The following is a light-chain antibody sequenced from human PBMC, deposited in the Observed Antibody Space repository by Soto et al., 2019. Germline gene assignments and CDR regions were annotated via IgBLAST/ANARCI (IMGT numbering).Light chain of an antibody. J-gene: IGKJ4*01. V-gene: IGKV1-33*01. CDR3: QQSNNLPLT. CDR1: QGIRNY. CDR2: DAS. Sequence: DIQMTQSPSSLSASVGDRVTITCQASQGIRNYLNWLQQKRGKAPKILIYDASNLQTGVPSRFTGNGSGKDFSLTISRLQPADVATYYCQQSNNLPLTFGGGTKVEIK.